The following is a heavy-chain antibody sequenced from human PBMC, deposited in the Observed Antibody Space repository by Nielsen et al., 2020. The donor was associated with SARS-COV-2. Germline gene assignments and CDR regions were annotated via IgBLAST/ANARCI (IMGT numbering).Heavy chain of an antibody. D-gene: IGHD4-17*01. Sequence: GESLKISCAASGFTFSSYGMYWVRQAPGKGLEWVAVIWYDGSNKYYADSVKGRFTISRDNSKNTLYLQMNSLRAEDTAVYYCARAPDYGDSSFDYWGQGTLVTVSS. CDR2: IWYDGSNK. CDR1: GFTFSSYG. CDR3: ARAPDYGDSSFDY. V-gene: IGHV3-33*01. J-gene: IGHJ4*02.